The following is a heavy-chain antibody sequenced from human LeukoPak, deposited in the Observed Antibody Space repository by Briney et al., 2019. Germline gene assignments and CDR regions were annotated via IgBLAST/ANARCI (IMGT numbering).Heavy chain of an antibody. CDR3: ATSRLYYDMAFDY. CDR2: IYCSGST. D-gene: IGHD3-22*01. V-gene: IGHV4-30-4*01. Sequence: PSETLSLTCTVSGGSISSGDYYWSWIRQPPGKGLEGIGYIYCSGSTYYNPSLKSRVTISVDTSKNQFSLKLSSVTAADTAVYYCATSRLYYDMAFDYWGQGTLVTVSS. CDR1: GGSISSGDYY. J-gene: IGHJ4*02.